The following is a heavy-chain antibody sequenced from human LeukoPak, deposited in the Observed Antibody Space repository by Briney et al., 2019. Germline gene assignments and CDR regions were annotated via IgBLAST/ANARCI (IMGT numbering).Heavy chain of an antibody. CDR3: ARVSGSYRDAFDI. CDR2: ISYDGSNK. D-gene: IGHD1-26*01. CDR1: GGSISSGT. Sequence: LSLTCTVSGGSISSGTYYWGWIRQPPGKGLEWVAVISYDGSNKFYADSVKGRFIISRDNAKNSLYLQMNSLRAEDTAVYYCARVSGSYRDAFDIWGQGTMVTVSS. V-gene: IGHV3-30-3*01. J-gene: IGHJ3*02.